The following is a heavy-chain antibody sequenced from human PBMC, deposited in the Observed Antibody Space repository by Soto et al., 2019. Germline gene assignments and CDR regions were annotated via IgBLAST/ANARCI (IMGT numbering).Heavy chain of an antibody. J-gene: IGHJ1*01. V-gene: IGHV1-46*01. CDR3: AREENCSDGVCYSEYFQR. Sequence: QVQLVQSGAEVKKPGASVKVSCKASGYIFTAYSMHWVRQAPGQGLEWMGVVNPSGGSTNYAQKFRGSITMTMDTSTSTVYMDLSSLTSEDTAVYYCAREENCSDGVCYSEYFQRWGQGTLVTVSS. D-gene: IGHD2-15*01. CDR2: VNPSGGST. CDR1: GYIFTAYS.